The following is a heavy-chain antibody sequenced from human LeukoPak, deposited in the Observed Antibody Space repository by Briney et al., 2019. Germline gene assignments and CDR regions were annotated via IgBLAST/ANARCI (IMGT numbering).Heavy chain of an antibody. CDR3: ARVPSVVVPAETDY. D-gene: IGHD2-2*01. V-gene: IGHV3-7*01. CDR1: GFTFSSYW. Sequence: PGGSLRLPCAASGFTFSSYWMSWVRQAPGKGLEWVANIKQDGSEKYYVDSVKGRFTISRDNAKNSLYLQMNSLRAEDTAVYYCARVPSVVVPAETDYWGQGTLVTVSS. J-gene: IGHJ4*02. CDR2: IKQDGSEK.